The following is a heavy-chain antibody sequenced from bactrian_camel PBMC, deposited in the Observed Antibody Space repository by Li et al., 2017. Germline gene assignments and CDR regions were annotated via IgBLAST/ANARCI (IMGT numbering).Heavy chain of an antibody. CDR2: IYTVGDNA. CDR3: AADRFLTCKSDYARDFAS. J-gene: IGHJ6*01. Sequence: EVQLVESGGGSAQPGGSLRLSCVASVFPHSTKCMGWFRQTPGQEREGVGFIYTVGDNAYYNESVEGRFTISQDNAKNTLYLQMNCLKPEDTAIYYCAADRFLTCKSDYARDFASVGQGTQVTVS. D-gene: IGHD4*01. V-gene: IGHV3S31*01. CDR1: VFPHSTKC.